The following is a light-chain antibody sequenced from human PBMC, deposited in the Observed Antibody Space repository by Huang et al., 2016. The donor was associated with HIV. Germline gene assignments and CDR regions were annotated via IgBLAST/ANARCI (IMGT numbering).Light chain of an antibody. CDR2: LGS. CDR1: QSLLHSYGYNF. V-gene: IGKV2-28*01. CDR3: MQTLQTPYT. J-gene: IGKJ3*01. Sequence: DIILTQSPLSLPVTPGGPASISCRSSQSLLHSYGYNFLQWYVQKPGQSPQLLISLGSDRASGVPDRFTGSGSGTDFTLEISNVEAEDVGIYYCMQTLQTPYTFGPGTTVDF.